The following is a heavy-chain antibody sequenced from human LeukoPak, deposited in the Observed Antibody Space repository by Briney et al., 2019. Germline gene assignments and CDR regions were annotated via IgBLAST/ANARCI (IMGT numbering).Heavy chain of an antibody. J-gene: IGHJ4*02. D-gene: IGHD1-7*01. Sequence: GRSLRLSCAASGFTFSSYAMHWVRQAPGKGLEWVAVISYDGSNKYYADSVKGRFTISRDNSKNTLYLQMNSLRAEDTAVYYCARDVKLELRYDYWGQGTLVTVSS. CDR1: GFTFSSYA. CDR3: ARDVKLELRYDY. CDR2: ISYDGSNK. V-gene: IGHV3-30*04.